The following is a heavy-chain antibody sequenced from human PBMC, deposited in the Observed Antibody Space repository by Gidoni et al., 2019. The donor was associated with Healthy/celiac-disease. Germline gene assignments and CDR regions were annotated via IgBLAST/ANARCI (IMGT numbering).Heavy chain of an antibody. V-gene: IGHV3-23*01. J-gene: IGHJ6*03. CDR3: AKDSSELGYYYYYMDV. D-gene: IGHD2-15*01. CDR1: GFTFSSYA. CDR2: ISGSGGST. Sequence: EVQLLESGGGLVQPGGSLRLSCAASGFTFSSYAMSWVRQAPGKGLECVSAISGSGGSTYYADSVKGRFTISRDNSKNTLYLQMNSLRAEDTAVYYCAKDSSELGYYYYYMDVWGKGTTVTVSS.